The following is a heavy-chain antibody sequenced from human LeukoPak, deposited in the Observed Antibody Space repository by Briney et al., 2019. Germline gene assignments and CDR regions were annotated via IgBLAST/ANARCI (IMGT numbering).Heavy chain of an antibody. V-gene: IGHV3-23*01. CDR3: AKDIGAEPEDWFDS. CDR2: ITGSGNNT. D-gene: IGHD5-12*01. Sequence: GGSLRLSSAASGFRFSSYAMTWVRQAPGKGLEWVSGITGSGNNTYYADSVKGRFTISRDNSKNTLYLQMNSLRAEDTAEYYCAKDIGAEPEDWFDSWGQGTLVTVSS. CDR1: GFRFSSYA. J-gene: IGHJ5*01.